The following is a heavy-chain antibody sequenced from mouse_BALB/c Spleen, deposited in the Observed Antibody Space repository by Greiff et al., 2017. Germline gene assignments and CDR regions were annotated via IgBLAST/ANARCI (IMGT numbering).Heavy chain of an antibody. V-gene: IGHV1-69*02. CDR1: GYTFTSYW. J-gene: IGHJ2*01. CDR2: IYPSDSYT. CDR3: TRGYDGYFDY. Sequence: QVQLQQSGAELVRPGASVKLSCKASGYTFTSYWINWVKQRPGQGLEWIGNIYPSDSYTNYNQKFKDKATLTVDKSSSTAYMQLSSPTSEDSAVYYCTRGYDGYFDYWGQGTTLTVSS. D-gene: IGHD2-14*01.